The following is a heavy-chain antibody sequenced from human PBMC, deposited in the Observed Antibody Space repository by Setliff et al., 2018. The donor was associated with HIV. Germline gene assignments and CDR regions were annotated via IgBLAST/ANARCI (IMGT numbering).Heavy chain of an antibody. J-gene: IGHJ4*02. CDR1: GGSFSGYY. Sequence: SETLSLTCAVFGGSFSGYYWSWIRQPPGKGLEWIGEVNHSGSTDYNPSLKSRVTISVDTSKNQFSLNLSSVTAADTAVNYCARYDYGDFDYWGQGTPVTVSS. V-gene: IGHV4-34*01. CDR2: VNHSGST. CDR3: ARYDYGDFDY. D-gene: IGHD4-17*01.